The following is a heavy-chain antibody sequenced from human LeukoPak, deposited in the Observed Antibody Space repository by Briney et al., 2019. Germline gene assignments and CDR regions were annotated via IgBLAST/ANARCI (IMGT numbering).Heavy chain of an antibody. Sequence: GRSLRLSCAASGFTFSSYGMHWVRQAPGKGLEWVAVIWYDGSNKYYADSVKGRFTISRDNSKNTLYLQMNSLRAEDTAVYYCAKAPYGGKPNWFDPWGQGTLVTVSS. V-gene: IGHV3-33*06. CDR3: AKAPYGGKPNWFDP. CDR2: IWYDGSNK. J-gene: IGHJ5*02. CDR1: GFTFSSYG. D-gene: IGHD4-23*01.